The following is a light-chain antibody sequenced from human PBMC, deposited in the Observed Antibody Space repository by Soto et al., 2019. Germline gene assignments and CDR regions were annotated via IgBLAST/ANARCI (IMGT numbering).Light chain of an antibody. CDR2: GAS. CDR1: QSVSSSY. Sequence: EIVLTQSPGTLSLSPGERATLSCRASQSVSSSYLAWYQQRPGQAPTLLIYGASSRATGIPDRFSGSGSGTDFTLTISRLEPEDFAVYYCQQYGDSPRTFGQGTRLGIK. V-gene: IGKV3-20*01. J-gene: IGKJ5*01. CDR3: QQYGDSPRT.